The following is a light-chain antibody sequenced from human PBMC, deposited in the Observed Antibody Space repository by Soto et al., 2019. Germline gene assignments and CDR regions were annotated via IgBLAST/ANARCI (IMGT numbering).Light chain of an antibody. CDR2: GAS. V-gene: IGKV3-20*01. Sequence: IVLTQSPGTLSLSPGERATLSCRASQSVSNNYLAWYQQKPGQAPRVXIYGASSRATGIPDRFSGSGSGTEFTLTISSLEPEDFEVYYCQQYGSSPLTFGGGTKVDIK. J-gene: IGKJ4*01. CDR3: QQYGSSPLT. CDR1: QSVSNNY.